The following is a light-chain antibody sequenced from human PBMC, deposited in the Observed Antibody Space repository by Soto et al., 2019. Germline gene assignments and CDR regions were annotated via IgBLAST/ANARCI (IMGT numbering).Light chain of an antibody. J-gene: IGKJ5*01. Sequence: DVVLTQSPLSLPVTLGQAASISCRSSQSLLHRDGNTYLSWFRQRPGQSPRRLIYKVSNREAGVPDRFSGSGSGTDFTLKISRVEAEDVGLYYCMQGSHGPPITFGQGTRLEIK. V-gene: IGKV2-30*02. CDR1: QSLLHRDGNTY. CDR2: KVS. CDR3: MQGSHGPPIT.